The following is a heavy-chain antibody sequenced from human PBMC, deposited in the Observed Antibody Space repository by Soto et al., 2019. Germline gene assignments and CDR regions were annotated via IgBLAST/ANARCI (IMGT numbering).Heavy chain of an antibody. Sequence: SETLSLTCSVSGGSFSSDSFIWSWVRQFPGKGLEWIGYINYSGTTYYNPSLRSRITMSVDTSKNQFSLNLSSVTAADTAVYYCARDHKWDGMGVWRQGTTVTVSS. CDR3: ARDHKWDGMGV. CDR1: GGSFSSDSFI. J-gene: IGHJ6*02. D-gene: IGHD1-26*01. V-gene: IGHV4-31*03. CDR2: INYSGTT.